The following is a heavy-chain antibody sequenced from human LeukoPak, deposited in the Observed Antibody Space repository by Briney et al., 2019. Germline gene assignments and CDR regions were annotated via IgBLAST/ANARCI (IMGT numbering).Heavy chain of an antibody. CDR3: ARGGTVVTPGYYFDY. V-gene: IGHV3-53*01. J-gene: IGHJ4*02. CDR2: IYSGGST. CDR1: GFTVSSNY. D-gene: IGHD4-23*01. Sequence: GRSLRLSCAASGFTVSSNYMSWVRQAPGKGLEWVSVIYSGGSTYYADSVKGRFTISRDNSKNTLYLQMNSLRAEDTAVYYCARGGTVVTPGYYFDYWGQGTLVTVSS.